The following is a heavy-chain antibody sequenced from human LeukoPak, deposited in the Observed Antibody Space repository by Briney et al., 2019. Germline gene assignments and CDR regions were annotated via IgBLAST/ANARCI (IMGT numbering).Heavy chain of an antibody. CDR1: GFTFSSYG. J-gene: IGHJ4*02. D-gene: IGHD2-15*01. Sequence: GGSLRLSCAASGFTFSSYGMHWVRQAPGKGLEWVAFIRYDGSNKYYADSVKGRLTISRDNSKNTLYLQMNSLRAEDTAVYYCAKDPEYCSGGSCTDYWGQGTLVTVSS. CDR2: IRYDGSNK. CDR3: AKDPEYCSGGSCTDY. V-gene: IGHV3-30*02.